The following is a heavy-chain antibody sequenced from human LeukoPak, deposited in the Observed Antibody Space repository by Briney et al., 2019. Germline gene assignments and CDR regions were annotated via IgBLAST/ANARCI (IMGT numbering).Heavy chain of an antibody. CDR2: ISSSGSTI. D-gene: IGHD2-2*01. J-gene: IGHJ4*02. CDR1: GFSFSSSE. V-gene: IGHV3-48*03. CDR3: ARACISTSCYRY. Sequence: SGGSLRLSCAASGFSFSSSEMLWVRQAPGRGLEWVSNISSSGSTIYYADSVKGRFTISRDNAKNSLYLQMNSLRVEDTAVYHCARACISTSCYRYWGQGTPVTVSA.